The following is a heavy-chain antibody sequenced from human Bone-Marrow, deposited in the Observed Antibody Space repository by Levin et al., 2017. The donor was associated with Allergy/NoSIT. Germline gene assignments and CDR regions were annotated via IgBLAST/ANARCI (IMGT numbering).Heavy chain of an antibody. CDR2: VISDGSIT. CDR3: ARGGCRRTSCLDN. D-gene: IGHD2-2*01. J-gene: IGHJ4*02. V-gene: IGHV3-74*01. CDR1: GFTFSKFY. Sequence: GGSLRLSCAASGFTFSKFYMHWVRQAPGKGLVWVSRVISDGSITDYADSVKGRFTISRDNARNTLYLQMNSLRAEDTAVYYCARGGCRRTSCLDNWGQGILVTVSS.